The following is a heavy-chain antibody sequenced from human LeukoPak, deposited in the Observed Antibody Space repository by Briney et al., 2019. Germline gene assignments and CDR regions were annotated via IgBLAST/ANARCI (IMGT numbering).Heavy chain of an antibody. V-gene: IGHV1-58*01. J-gene: IGHJ4*02. CDR3: AAAYPSYYDSSGYGPDFEY. D-gene: IGHD3-22*01. Sequence: SVKVSCKASGFTFTSSAVQWVRQARGQRLEWIGWIVVGSGNTNYAQKFQERVTITRDMSTSTAYMELSSLRSEDTAVYYCAAAYPSYYDSSGYGPDFEYWGQGTLVTVSS. CDR1: GFTFTSSA. CDR2: IVVGSGNT.